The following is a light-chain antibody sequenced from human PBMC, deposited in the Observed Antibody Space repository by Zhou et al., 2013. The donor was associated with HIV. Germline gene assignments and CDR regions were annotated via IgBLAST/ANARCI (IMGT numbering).Light chain of an antibody. CDR3: QQSYNTPWT. V-gene: IGKV1-39*01. CDR2: AAS. CDR1: QKISTY. J-gene: IGKJ1*01. Sequence: IQMTQSPSSLSASVGDRVTITCRASQKISTYVNWYQQRPGKALKLLIYAASSLQSGVPSRFSGSGSGTDFTLTISSLQPEDFATYYCQQSYNTPWTFGQGTKVEIK.